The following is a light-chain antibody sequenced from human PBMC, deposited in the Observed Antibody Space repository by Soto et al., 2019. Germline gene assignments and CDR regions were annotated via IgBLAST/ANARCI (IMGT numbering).Light chain of an antibody. CDR3: QRYGSSPPT. CDR1: QSVSSSY. Sequence: EIVLTQSPGTLSLSPGERATLSCRASQSVSSSYLAWYQQKPGQAPRLLIYGASSRATGIPDRCSGSGSGTDFTLTISRLEPEGFAVYYCQRYGSSPPTFGQGTKVDI. V-gene: IGKV3-20*01. CDR2: GAS. J-gene: IGKJ1*01.